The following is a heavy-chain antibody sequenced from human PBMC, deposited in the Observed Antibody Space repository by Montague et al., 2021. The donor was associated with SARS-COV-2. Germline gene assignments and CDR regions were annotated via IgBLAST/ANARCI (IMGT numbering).Heavy chain of an antibody. V-gene: IGHV4-59*08. Sequence: SETLSLTCTVSGGSISSYSWCWIRQPQGQGLEWIGSIFYSGSTNSNPSLTLRVPISVDTSKKQFSLKLSSVTAADTAVYYCASLGLGRLDILVGKYQFGIDVWGQGTTVTVSS. J-gene: IGHJ6*02. CDR2: IFYSGST. CDR3: ASLGLGRLDILVGKYQFGIDV. D-gene: IGHD3-9*01. CDR1: GGSISSYS.